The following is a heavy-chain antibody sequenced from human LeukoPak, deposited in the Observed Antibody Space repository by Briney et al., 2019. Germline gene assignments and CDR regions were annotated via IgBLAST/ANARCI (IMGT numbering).Heavy chain of an antibody. V-gene: IGHV1-18*01. CDR2: ISAYNGNT. Sequence: ASVKVSCKASGGTFSSYAISWVRQAPGQGLEWMGWISAYNGNTNYAQKLQGRVTMTTDTSTSTAYMELRSLRSDDTAVYYCARDYVRLDSYYDFWSGYEKVFDYWGQGTLVTVSS. CDR1: GGTFSSYA. D-gene: IGHD3-3*01. CDR3: ARDYVRLDSYYDFWSGYEKVFDY. J-gene: IGHJ4*02.